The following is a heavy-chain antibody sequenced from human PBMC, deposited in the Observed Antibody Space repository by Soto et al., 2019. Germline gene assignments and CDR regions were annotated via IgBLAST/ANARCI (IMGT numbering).Heavy chain of an antibody. V-gene: IGHV3-21*04. D-gene: IGHD2-2*01. CDR3: AKSGWGVVVPAVNWYFDL. CDR2: LSPSYPYT. Sequence: PGGSLRLSCAASGFDFSTFGMNWVRQAPGKGLEWVSFLSPSYPYTSYADSVKGRFTISGDNAKNSVSLQMNSLRAEDTAVYYCAKSGWGVVVPAVNWYFDLWGRGTLVTVSS. CDR1: GFDFSTFG. J-gene: IGHJ2*01.